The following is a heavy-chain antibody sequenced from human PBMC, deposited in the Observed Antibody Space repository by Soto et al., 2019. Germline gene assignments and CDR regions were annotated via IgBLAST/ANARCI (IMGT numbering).Heavy chain of an antibody. Sequence: QVQVVQSGAEVKRPGSSVKVSCKASGDTVNFYSINWVRQAPGLGLEWMGRVNPIVSMSNYAQKFQGRVTMNADKSTSTAYMELSTLRSEDTAIYYCASSYGSGYRAFDYWGQGALVTVSS. CDR3: ASSYGSGYRAFDY. D-gene: IGHD3-10*01. J-gene: IGHJ4*02. CDR2: VNPIVSMS. CDR1: GDTVNFYS. V-gene: IGHV1-69*02.